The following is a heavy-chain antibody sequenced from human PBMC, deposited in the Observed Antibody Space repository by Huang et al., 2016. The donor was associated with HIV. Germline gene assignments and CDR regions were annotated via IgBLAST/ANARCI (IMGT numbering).Heavy chain of an antibody. CDR2: MNPKSGQT. D-gene: IGHD4-17*01. CDR1: GYTFSSHD. V-gene: IGHV1-8*01. Sequence: QVQLVQSGAEVKTPGASVKVSCKASGYTFSSHDINWVRQAPGQGLEWSGWMNPKSGQTGYSQKFQGRVNLTRSTSITTAYMELSSLRSADTAVYYCVRGTRYGDYGLRHYYYYMDVWGKGTTVTVSS. CDR3: VRGTRYGDYGLRHYYYYMDV. J-gene: IGHJ6*03.